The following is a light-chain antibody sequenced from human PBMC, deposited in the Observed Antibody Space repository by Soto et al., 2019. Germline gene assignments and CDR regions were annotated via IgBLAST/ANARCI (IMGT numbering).Light chain of an antibody. J-gene: IGLJ1*01. CDR3: ATWDDCLHGYV. CDR1: NSNIGSNT. V-gene: IGLV1-44*01. Sequence: QSVLTQPPSASGTPGQRVTISCSGSNSNIGSNTVNWYQQLPGTAPKLRIYSTDQRASGAPDRFSGSKSGASASLAISGLQSEDEADYYCATWDDCLHGYVFGTGTKVTVL. CDR2: STD.